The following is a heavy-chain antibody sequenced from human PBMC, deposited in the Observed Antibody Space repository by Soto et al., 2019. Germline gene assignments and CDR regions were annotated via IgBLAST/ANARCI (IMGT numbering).Heavy chain of an antibody. CDR1: GYTFTSYD. CDR3: RITGTTHLYYGMDV. V-gene: IGHV1-8*01. J-gene: IGHJ6*02. D-gene: IGHD1-7*01. Sequence: ASVKVSCKASGYTFTSYDINWVRHATGQGLEWMGWMNPNSGNTGYAQKFQGRVTMTRNTSISTAYMELSSLRSEDTAVYYCRITGTTHLYYGMDVWGQGTTVTVSS. CDR2: MNPNSGNT.